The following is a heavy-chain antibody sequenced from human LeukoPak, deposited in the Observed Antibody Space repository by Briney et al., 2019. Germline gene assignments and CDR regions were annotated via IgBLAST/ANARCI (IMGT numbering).Heavy chain of an antibody. CDR2: INPNSGVT. V-gene: IGHV1-2*02. CDR3: ARASGGSSGYYSTDY. Sequence: VSVKVSCKASGYTFTGYYMHWVRQAPGQGLEWMGWINPNSGVTNYAQKFQGRVTMTRDTSISTAYMELSRLRSDDTAVYYCARASGGSSGYYSTDYWGQGTLVTVSS. D-gene: IGHD3-22*01. CDR1: GYTFTGYY. J-gene: IGHJ4*02.